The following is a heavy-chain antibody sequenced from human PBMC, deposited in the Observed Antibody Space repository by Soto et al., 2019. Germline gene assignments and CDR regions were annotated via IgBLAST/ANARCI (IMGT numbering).Heavy chain of an antibody. CDR1: GFTFSDYY. CDR2: ISSSSSDI. Sequence: EVQLVESGGGLVKPGGSLRLSCAASGFTFSDYYINWVRQAPGKGLEWVSSISSSSSDIYYADSVKGRFTVSRDNAKNSRALKMNRLSCEDTAVYYCAREIRYCGGGSCYTVGAFDIWGQGTMVTVSS. V-gene: IGHV3-21*01. D-gene: IGHD2-15*01. CDR3: AREIRYCGGGSCYTVGAFDI. J-gene: IGHJ3*02.